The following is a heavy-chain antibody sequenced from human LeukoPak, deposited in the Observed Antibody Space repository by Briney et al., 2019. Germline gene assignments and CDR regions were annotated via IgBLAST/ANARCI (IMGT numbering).Heavy chain of an antibody. CDR2: ISSSSSYI. J-gene: IGHJ5*02. D-gene: IGHD3-22*01. CDR3: ARDYDRSGYRSRYNWFDP. CDR1: GFTFSSYS. Sequence: GGPLRLSCAASGFTFSSYSMNWVRQAPGKGLEWVSSISSSSSYIYYADSVKGRFTISRDNAKNSLYLQMNSLRAEDTAVYYCARDYDRSGYRSRYNWFDPWGQGTLVTVSS. V-gene: IGHV3-21*01.